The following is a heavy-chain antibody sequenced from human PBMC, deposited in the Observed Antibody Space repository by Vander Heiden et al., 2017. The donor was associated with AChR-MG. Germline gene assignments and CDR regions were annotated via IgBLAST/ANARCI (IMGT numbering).Heavy chain of an antibody. D-gene: IGHD2-2*01. Sequence: EVQLVETGGGLVKPGGSLRLSCAASGFTFSSNSMNWVRQAPGKGLEWVSSISSSSSYIYYADSVKGRFTISRDNAKNSLYLQMNSLRAEDTAVYYCAREGQHCSSTSCYVDYWGQGTLVTVSS. CDR1: GFTFSSNS. CDR3: AREGQHCSSTSCYVDY. CDR2: ISSSSSYI. V-gene: IGHV3-21*01. J-gene: IGHJ4*02.